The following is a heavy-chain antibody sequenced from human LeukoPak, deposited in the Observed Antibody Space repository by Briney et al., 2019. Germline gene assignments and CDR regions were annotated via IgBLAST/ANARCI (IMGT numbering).Heavy chain of an antibody. Sequence: PGGSLRLSCAASGFTFSSYAMSWVRQAPGKGLEWVSAISGNGGSTYYADSVKGRFTISRDNSQNTLYLQMNSLRAEDTAVYYCAKVKKYSYYYGSGTASPFDYWGQGTLVTASS. CDR3: AKVKKYSYYYGSGTASPFDY. CDR1: GFTFSSYA. J-gene: IGHJ4*02. V-gene: IGHV3-23*01. D-gene: IGHD3-10*01. CDR2: ISGNGGST.